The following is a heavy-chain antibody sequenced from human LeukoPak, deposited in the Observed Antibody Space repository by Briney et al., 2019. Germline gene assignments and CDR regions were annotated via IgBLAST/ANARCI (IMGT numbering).Heavy chain of an antibody. CDR3: ARGRGSGHKENWFDP. Sequence: ASVKVSCKASGYTFTTYDINWVRQATGQGLEWMGWMNPNSGNTGYTQKFQGRVTMPRNTSISTAYIELSSLRSEDTAVYYCARGRGSGHKENWFDPWGQGTLVTASS. CDR1: GYTFTTYD. V-gene: IGHV1-8*01. J-gene: IGHJ5*02. D-gene: IGHD6-19*01. CDR2: MNPNSGNT.